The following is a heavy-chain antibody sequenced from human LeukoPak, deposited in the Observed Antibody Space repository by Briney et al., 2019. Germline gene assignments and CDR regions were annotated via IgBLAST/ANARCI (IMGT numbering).Heavy chain of an antibody. CDR2: IYYSGST. CDR1: GGSISSGGYY. J-gene: IGHJ3*02. V-gene: IGHV4-31*03. CDR3: ARDTLDYGDHVTTDAFDI. Sequence: PSETLSLTCTVSGGSISSGGYYWSWIRQHPGKGLEWIGYIYYSGSTYYNPSLKSRVTISVDTSKNQFSLKLSSVTAADTAVYYCARDTLDYGDHVTTDAFDIWGQGTMVTVSS. D-gene: IGHD4-17*01.